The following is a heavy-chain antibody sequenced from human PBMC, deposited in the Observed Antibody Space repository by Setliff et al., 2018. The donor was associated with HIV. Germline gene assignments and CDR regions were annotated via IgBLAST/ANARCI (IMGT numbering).Heavy chain of an antibody. Sequence: RASVKVSCKASGYTFTSYPMHWVRQAPGQGLEWMGVINTSGGSAGHAEKFRGRVTMTRDTSTNTVYMDLRNLRSEDTAVYYCVRDPAPSSSASYFQHWGQGTPVTVSS. CDR3: VRDPAPSSSASYFQH. V-gene: IGHV1-46*01. D-gene: IGHD6-6*01. CDR2: INTSGGSA. J-gene: IGHJ1*01. CDR1: GYTFTSYP.